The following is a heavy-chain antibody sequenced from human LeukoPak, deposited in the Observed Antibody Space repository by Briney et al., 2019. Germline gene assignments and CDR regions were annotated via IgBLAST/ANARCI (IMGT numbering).Heavy chain of an antibody. CDR1: GFTFSSYW. CDR3: ARVPMVRGVPLYFQH. V-gene: IGHV3-7*01. J-gene: IGHJ1*01. CDR2: IKQDGSEK. Sequence: PGGSLRLSCAASGFTFSSYWMSWVRQAPWKGLEWVANIKQDGSEKYYVDSVKGRFTISRDNAKNSLYLQMNSLRAEDTAVYYCARVPMVRGVPLYFQHWGQGTLVTVSS. D-gene: IGHD3-10*01.